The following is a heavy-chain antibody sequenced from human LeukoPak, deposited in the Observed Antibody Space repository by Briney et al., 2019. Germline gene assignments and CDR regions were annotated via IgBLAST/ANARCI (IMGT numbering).Heavy chain of an antibody. J-gene: IGHJ5*02. CDR1: GYSFTTYW. V-gene: IGHV5-51*01. CDR3: AKSPMALSGWFDP. D-gene: IGHD5-24*01. CDR2: IYPGDSDT. Sequence: GESLKISCQGSGYSFTTYWIGWVRQMPGKGLEWMGTIYPGDSDTRYSPSFEGQVTISADKSISTAYLQWSSLKASDTAMYYCAKSPMALSGWFDPWGQGTLVTVSS.